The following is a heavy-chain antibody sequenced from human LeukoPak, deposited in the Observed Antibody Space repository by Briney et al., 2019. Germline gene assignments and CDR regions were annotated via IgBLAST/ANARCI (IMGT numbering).Heavy chain of an antibody. CDR2: INPNSGGT. D-gene: IGHD1-26*01. CDR1: GDTF. CDR3: ASDEWELLGY. Sequence: GASVKVSCKTSGDTFIHWVRQAPGQGLEWMGWINPNSGGTNYAQKFQGRVTMTRDTSISTAYMELSRLRSDDTAVYYCASDEWELLGYWGQGTLVTVSS. J-gene: IGHJ4*02. V-gene: IGHV1-2*02.